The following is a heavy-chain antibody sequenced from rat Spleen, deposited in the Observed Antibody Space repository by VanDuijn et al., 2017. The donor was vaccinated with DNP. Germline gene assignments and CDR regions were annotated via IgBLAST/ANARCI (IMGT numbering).Heavy chain of an antibody. Sequence: EVQLVESGGDLVQPGRSLKLSCVASGFTFSTFWMTWIRQVPGKGLEWVATIIYDGSRTYYRDSVKGRFTISRDNAENTVYLQMNSLRSEDTATYYCARSGGFDYWGQGVMVTVSS. CDR2: IIYDGSRT. V-gene: IGHV5-31*01. J-gene: IGHJ2*01. CDR3: ARSGGFDY. D-gene: IGHD4-3*01. CDR1: GFTFSTFW.